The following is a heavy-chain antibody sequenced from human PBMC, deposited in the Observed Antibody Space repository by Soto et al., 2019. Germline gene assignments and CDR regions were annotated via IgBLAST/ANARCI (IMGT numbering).Heavy chain of an antibody. J-gene: IGHJ3*02. CDR1: GYTFTSYY. Sequence: ASVKVSCKASGYTFTSYYMHWVRQAPGQGLEWMGIINPSGGSTSYAQKFQGRVTMTRDTSTSTVYMELSSLRSEDTAVYYCARDTIPLTSGYDFDAFDIWGQGTMVTVS. CDR2: INPSGGST. CDR3: ARDTIPLTSGYDFDAFDI. D-gene: IGHD5-12*01. V-gene: IGHV1-46*03.